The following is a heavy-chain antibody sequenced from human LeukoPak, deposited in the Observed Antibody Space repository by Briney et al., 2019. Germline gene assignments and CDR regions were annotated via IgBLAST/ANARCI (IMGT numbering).Heavy chain of an antibody. CDR2: INHIGTN. J-gene: IGHJ6*02. CDR1: DGAFSSYY. V-gene: IGHV4-34*01. Sequence: PSETLSLTCGVNDGAFSSYYWSWIRQPPGKGLEWIGEINHIGTNNYNPSLKSRVTLSLDTTKNKFSLKLSSVTAADTAVYFCARGRKGTYYYGSGSYSKSPYFYYGMDVWGQGTTVTVSS. D-gene: IGHD3-10*01. CDR3: ARGRKGTYYYGSGSYSKSPYFYYGMDV.